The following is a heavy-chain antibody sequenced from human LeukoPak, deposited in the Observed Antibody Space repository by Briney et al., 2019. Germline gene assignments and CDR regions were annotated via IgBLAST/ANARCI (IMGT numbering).Heavy chain of an antibody. Sequence: PSETLSLTCTVSGGSISSGSYYWSWIRQPAGKGLEWIVRIYTSGSTNHNPSLKSRVTISVDTSKHQFSLKLSSVTAADTAVYYCAREVRYCSGGSCYREGFDYWGQGTLVTVSS. CDR1: GGSISSGSYY. J-gene: IGHJ4*02. V-gene: IGHV4-61*02. D-gene: IGHD2-15*01. CDR3: AREVRYCSGGSCYREGFDY. CDR2: IYTSGST.